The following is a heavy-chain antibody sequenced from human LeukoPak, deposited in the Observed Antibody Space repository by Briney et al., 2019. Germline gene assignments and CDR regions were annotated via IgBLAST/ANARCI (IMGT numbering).Heavy chain of an antibody. J-gene: IGHJ3*02. CDR2: ISGSGGST. CDR3: ARDWPSEWQHLPDYDAVDI. Sequence: PGGSLRLSCAASGFTFSSYAMRWVRQAPGKGLEWVSAISGSGGSTFYADSVKGRFTISRDNSKNTLYLQMNSLRAEDTAVYYCARDWPSEWQHLPDYDAVDIWGQETMVTVSS. V-gene: IGHV3-23*01. D-gene: IGHD6-13*01. CDR1: GFTFSSYA.